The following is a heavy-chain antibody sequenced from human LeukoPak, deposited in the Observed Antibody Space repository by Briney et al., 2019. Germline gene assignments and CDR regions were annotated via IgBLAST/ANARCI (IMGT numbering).Heavy chain of an antibody. CDR3: ARASGLITMIVVANPSGPDY. CDR2: INPSGGST. D-gene: IGHD3-22*01. V-gene: IGHV1-46*01. Sequence: ASVKVSCQASGYTFTSYYMHWVRQAPGQGLEWMGIINPSGGSTSHAQKFQGRVTMTRDMSTSTVYMELSSLRSEDTAVYYCARASGLITMIVVANPSGPDYWGQGTLVTVSS. CDR1: GYTFTSYY. J-gene: IGHJ4*02.